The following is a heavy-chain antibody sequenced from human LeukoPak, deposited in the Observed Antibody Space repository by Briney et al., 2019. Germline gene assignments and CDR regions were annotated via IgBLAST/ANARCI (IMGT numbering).Heavy chain of an antibody. CDR2: INPNSGGT. V-gene: IGHV1-2*02. J-gene: IGHJ5*02. CDR1: GYTFTDYY. Sequence: ASVKVSCKASGYTFTDYYIHWVRQAPGQGLEWMGWINPNSGGTKYAQKFQGRVTMTTDTSISTAYMEMSRPTSDDTAVYYCARDAHNGYEFHDWFDPWGQGALVTVSS. D-gene: IGHD5-12*01. CDR3: ARDAHNGYEFHDWFDP.